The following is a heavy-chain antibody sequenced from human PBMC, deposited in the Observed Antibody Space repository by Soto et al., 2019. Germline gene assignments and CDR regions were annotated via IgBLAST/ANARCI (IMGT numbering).Heavy chain of an antibody. Sequence: QVQLVQSGAEVKKPGSSVKVSCKASGDSFNSYAISWVRQAPGQGLEWMGGIIPIFHTANHAQKFQARVTMTADESASTAYMELSGLRSEDTAVYYCARVGYCNTTNCLVYYYHYGMDVWGQGTTVTVS. CDR2: IIPIFHTA. CDR3: ARVGYCNTTNCLVYYYHYGMDV. D-gene: IGHD2-2*01. CDR1: GDSFNSYA. J-gene: IGHJ6*02. V-gene: IGHV1-69*01.